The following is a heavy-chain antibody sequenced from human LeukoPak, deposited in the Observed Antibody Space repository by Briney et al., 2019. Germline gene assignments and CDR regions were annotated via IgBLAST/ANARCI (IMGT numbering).Heavy chain of an antibody. Sequence: GVALRLSRAASGFSFSSYSMNWVRQPPAKGLEWVSYISSSSSTIYYADSVKERFTISRDNAKNSLYLQMNSLRAEDTAVYYCAVAAADYYYYMDVWGKGTTVSVSS. CDR2: ISSSSSTI. V-gene: IGHV3-48*01. CDR1: GFSFSSYS. J-gene: IGHJ6*03. D-gene: IGHD6-13*01. CDR3: AVAAADYYYYMDV.